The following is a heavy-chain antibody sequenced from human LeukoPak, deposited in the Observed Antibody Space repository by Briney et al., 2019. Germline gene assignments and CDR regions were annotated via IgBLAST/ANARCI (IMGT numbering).Heavy chain of an antibody. CDR2: KNPNSGNT. J-gene: IGHJ4*02. CDR1: GYTFTSYD. D-gene: IGHD2-2*02. Sequence: ASVKVSCKASGYTFTSYDINWVRQATGQGLEWMGWKNPNSGNTGYAQKFQGRVTMTRNTSISTAYMELSSLRSEDTAVYYCAKGRYCSSTSCYRRAFDYWGQGTLVTVSS. V-gene: IGHV1-8*01. CDR3: AKGRYCSSTSCYRRAFDY.